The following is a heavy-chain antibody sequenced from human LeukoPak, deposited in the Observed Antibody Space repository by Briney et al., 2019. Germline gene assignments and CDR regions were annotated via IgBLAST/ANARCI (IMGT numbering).Heavy chain of an antibody. D-gene: IGHD4/OR15-4a*01. CDR3: AIRAGAYSHPYDY. Sequence: PGGSLRLSCTVSGFTVSSNSMSWVRQAPGKGLEWVSFIYSGTTHYSDSVKGRFTISRDNSKNTLYLQMNSLRAEDTAVYYCAIRAGAYSHPYDYWGQGTLVTVSS. CDR1: GFTVSSNS. CDR2: IYSGTT. J-gene: IGHJ4*02. V-gene: IGHV3-53*01.